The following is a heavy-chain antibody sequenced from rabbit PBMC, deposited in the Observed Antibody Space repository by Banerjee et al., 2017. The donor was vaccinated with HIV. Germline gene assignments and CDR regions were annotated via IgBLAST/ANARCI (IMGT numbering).Heavy chain of an antibody. CDR1: GFDFSSYG. Sequence: QEQLVESGGGLVQPGGSLKLSCKASGFDFSSYGVSWVRQAPGKGLEWIAYIEIGSGRTWYASWVNGRFTISRDTNENTVFLQLTSLTAADTATYFCRSDYYKLNLWGPGTLVTVS. V-gene: IGHV1S47*01. CDR3: RSDYYKLNL. D-gene: IGHD1-1*01. CDR2: IEIGSGRT. J-gene: IGHJ4*01.